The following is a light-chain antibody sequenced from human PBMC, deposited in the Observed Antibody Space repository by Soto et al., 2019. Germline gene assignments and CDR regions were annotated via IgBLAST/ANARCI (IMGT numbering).Light chain of an antibody. J-gene: IGLJ1*01. CDR1: SYNIGVGYT. CDR2: GNS. Sequence: QSVLTQPPSVSGAPGQRVTISCSGSSYNIGVGYTVHWYQQLPGTAPKLLIYGNSNRPSGVPDRFSGSKSGTSASLAITGLQTEDEADYYCQSYDSSLSGLVFGTGTKVTVL. CDR3: QSYDSSLSGLV. V-gene: IGLV1-40*01.